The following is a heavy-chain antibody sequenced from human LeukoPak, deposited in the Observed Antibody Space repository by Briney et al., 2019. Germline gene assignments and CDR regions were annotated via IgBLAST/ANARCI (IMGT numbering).Heavy chain of an antibody. CDR2: IYHGGNT. J-gene: IGHJ4*02. CDR3: AISTAWRYYFDY. V-gene: IGHV4-4*02. D-gene: IGHD5-18*01. CDR1: GGSISRSNW. Sequence: HPSGTLSLTCAVSGGSISRSNWWSWVRQPPGQGLEWIGEIYHGGNTNYNPSLKSRVTISVDKSKDQFSLKLSSVTAADTAVYYCAISTAWRYYFDYWGQGTLVTVSS.